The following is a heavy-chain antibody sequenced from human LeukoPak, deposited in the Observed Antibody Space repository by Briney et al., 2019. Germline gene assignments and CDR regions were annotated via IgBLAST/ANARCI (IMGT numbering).Heavy chain of an antibody. D-gene: IGHD4-17*01. CDR3: ATTSEGDYAFDY. CDR2: IYHSGST. J-gene: IGHJ4*02. Sequence: SETLSLTCTVSGGSISSGGYYWSWIRQPPGKGLEWIGYIYHSGSTYYNPSLKSRVTISVDRSKNQFSLKLSSVTAADTAVYYCATTSEGDYAFDYWGQGTLVTVSS. CDR1: GGSISSGGYY. V-gene: IGHV4-30-2*01.